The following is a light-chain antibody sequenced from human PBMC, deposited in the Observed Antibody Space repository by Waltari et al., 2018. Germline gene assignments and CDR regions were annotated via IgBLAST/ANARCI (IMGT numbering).Light chain of an antibody. CDR2: TAS. J-gene: IGKJ2*01. Sequence: ILLTQSPVTLSLSLGETATLSCRASQSVSSDDLAWYQQKPSQAPRLLIYTASTRATGIPDRFSGRGSGTDFTLTISRLEPEDFAVYYCQHYGGSPYTFGQGTKLEIK. CDR1: QSVSSDD. V-gene: IGKV3-20*01. CDR3: QHYGGSPYT.